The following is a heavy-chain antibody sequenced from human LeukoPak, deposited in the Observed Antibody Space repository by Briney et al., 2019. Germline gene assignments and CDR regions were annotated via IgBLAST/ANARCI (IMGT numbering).Heavy chain of an antibody. CDR3: ARQRSDYYYYYMDV. V-gene: IGHV4-34*01. CDR2: INHSGST. CDR1: GGSFSGYY. J-gene: IGHJ6*03. Sequence: SETLSLTCAVYGGSFSGYYWSWIRQPPGKGLEWIGEINHSGSTNYNPSLKSRVTISVDTSKNQFSLKLSSVTAADTAVYYCARQRSDYYYYYMDVWGKGTMVTVSS.